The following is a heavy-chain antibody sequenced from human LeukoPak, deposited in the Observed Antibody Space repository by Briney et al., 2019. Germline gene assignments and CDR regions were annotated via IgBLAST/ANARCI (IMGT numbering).Heavy chain of an antibody. CDR3: ASGSYPTRKYYFDY. CDR2: IYTSGST. J-gene: IGHJ4*02. CDR1: GGSISSYY. V-gene: IGHV4-4*07. D-gene: IGHD1-26*01. Sequence: SETLSLTCTVSGGSISSYYWSWTRQPAGKGLEWIGRIYTSGSTNYNPSLKSRVTMSVDTSKNQFSLKLSSVTAADTAVYYCASGSYPTRKYYFDYWGQGTLVTASS.